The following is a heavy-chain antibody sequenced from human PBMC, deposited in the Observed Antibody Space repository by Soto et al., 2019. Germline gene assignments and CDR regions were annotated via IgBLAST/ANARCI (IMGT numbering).Heavy chain of an antibody. V-gene: IGHV4-39*01. CDR1: GGSINSRSYY. Sequence: SETLSLTCTVSGGSINSRSYYWGWIRQSPGKGLEWIGSIYYSGSTYYNPSLKSRVAMSVDTSKNQFSLKLRSVSAADTAVYYCARQRTSVVTQAYFDDWGQGSLVTAPQ. CDR2: IYYSGST. CDR3: ARQRTSVVTQAYFDD. J-gene: IGHJ4*02. D-gene: IGHD2-21*02.